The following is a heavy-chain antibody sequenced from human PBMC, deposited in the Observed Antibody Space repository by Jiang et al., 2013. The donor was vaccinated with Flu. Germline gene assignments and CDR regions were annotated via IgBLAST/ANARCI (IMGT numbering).Heavy chain of an antibody. Sequence: VQLLESGGGVVQPGRSLRLSCAASGFTFSSYGMHWVRQAPGKGLEWVAVISYDGSNKYYTDSVKGRFTISRDNSKNTLYLQMNSLRAEDTAVYYCAKEPSPYSSGWTPYFDYWGQGTLVTVSS. D-gene: IGHD6-19*01. CDR1: GFTFSSYG. CDR2: ISYDGSNK. V-gene: IGHV3-30*18. CDR3: AKEPSPYSSGWTPYFDY. J-gene: IGHJ4*02.